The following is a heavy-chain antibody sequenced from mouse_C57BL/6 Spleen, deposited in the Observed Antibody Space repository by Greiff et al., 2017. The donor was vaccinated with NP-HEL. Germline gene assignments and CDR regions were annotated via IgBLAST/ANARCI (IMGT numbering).Heavy chain of an antibody. D-gene: IGHD1-1*01. Sequence: VQRVESGAELVRPGASVTLSCKASGYTFTDYEMHWVKQTPVHGLEWIGAIDPETGGTAYNQKFKGKAILTADKSSSTAYMELRSLTSEDSAVYYCTLTTVVADAMDYWGQGTSVTVSS. J-gene: IGHJ4*01. CDR2: IDPETGGT. V-gene: IGHV1-15*01. CDR1: GYTFTDYE. CDR3: TLTTVVADAMDY.